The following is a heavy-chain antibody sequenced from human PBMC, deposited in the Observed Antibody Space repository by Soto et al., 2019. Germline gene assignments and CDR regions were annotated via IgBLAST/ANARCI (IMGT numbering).Heavy chain of an antibody. D-gene: IGHD6-6*01. V-gene: IGHV6-1*01. Sequence: PSQTLSLTCAISGDSVSSNSAAWNWIRQSPSRGLEWLGRTYYRSKWYNDYAVSVKSRITINPDTSKNQFSLQLNSVTPEDTAVYYCARDSHSSSSSYYDGMDVWGQGTTVTVSS. CDR2: TYYRSKWYN. CDR1: GDSVSSNSAA. CDR3: ARDSHSSSSSYYDGMDV. J-gene: IGHJ6*02.